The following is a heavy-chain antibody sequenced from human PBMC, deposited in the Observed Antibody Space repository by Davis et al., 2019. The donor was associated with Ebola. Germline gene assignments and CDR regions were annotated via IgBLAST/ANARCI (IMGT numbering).Heavy chain of an antibody. J-gene: IGHJ6*04. CDR1: GYTFTSYY. Sequence: ASVKVSCKASGYTFTSYYMHWVRQAPGQGLEWMGIINPSGGNTSYAQKLQGRVTMTTDTSTSTAYMELRSLRSDETAVYDCAGDRIERGFDWLLGYYYGMDVWGKGTTVTVSS. CDR3: AGDRIERGFDWLLGYYYGMDV. D-gene: IGHD3-9*01. V-gene: IGHV1-46*01. CDR2: INPSGGNT.